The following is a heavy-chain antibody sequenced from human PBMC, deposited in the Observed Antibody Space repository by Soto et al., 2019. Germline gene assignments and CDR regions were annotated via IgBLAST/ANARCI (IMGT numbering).Heavy chain of an antibody. CDR3: AREALDYDFWSGRNLPGGMDV. Sequence: GASVKVSCKASGYTFTSYYMHWVRQAPGQGLEWMGIINPSGGSTSYAQKFQGRVTMTRDTSTSTVYMELSSLRSEDTAVYYCAREALDYDFWSGRNLPGGMDVWGQGTTVTVSS. D-gene: IGHD3-3*01. V-gene: IGHV1-46*01. CDR2: INPSGGST. CDR1: GYTFTSYY. J-gene: IGHJ6*02.